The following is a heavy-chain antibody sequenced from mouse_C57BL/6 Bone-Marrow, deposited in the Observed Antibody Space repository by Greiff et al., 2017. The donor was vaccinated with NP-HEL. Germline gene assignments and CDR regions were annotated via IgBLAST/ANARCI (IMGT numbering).Heavy chain of an antibody. CDR1: GFTFSSYA. J-gene: IGHJ1*03. D-gene: IGHD1-1*01. CDR2: ISDGGSYT. V-gene: IGHV5-4*03. CDR3: ARGEVIYYYGDWYFDV. Sequence: DVMLVESGGGLVKPGGSLKLSCAASGFTFSSYAMSWVRQTPEKRLEWVATISDGGSYTYYPDNVKGRFTISRDNAKNNLYLQMSHLKSEDTAMYYCARGEVIYYYGDWYFDVWGTGTTVTVSS.